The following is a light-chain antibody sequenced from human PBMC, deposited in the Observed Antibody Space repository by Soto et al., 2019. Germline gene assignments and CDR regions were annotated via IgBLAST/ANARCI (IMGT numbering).Light chain of an antibody. CDR3: CSHSSRITWM. J-gene: IGLJ3*02. CDR1: SSDVGGYNF. CDR2: EVT. Sequence: QSVLTQTASVSGSPGQSITISCTGTSSDVGGYNFVSWYQQHPGKAPKLILHEVTNRPSGVTTRFSGSKSGNTASLTISGLQAEDEAVYCCCSHSSRITWMFGGGTQLTVL. V-gene: IGLV2-14*03.